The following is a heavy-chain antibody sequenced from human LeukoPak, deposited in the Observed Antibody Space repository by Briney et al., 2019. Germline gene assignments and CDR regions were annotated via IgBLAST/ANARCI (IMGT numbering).Heavy chain of an antibody. Sequence: PWGSLRLSCAASGFTFTRGAMSWVRQAPGKGLEWVSAFSGGGDTYYADSVKGRFTISRDTSKNTLYLQMNSLSAEDTAVYYCAKEGLRYFDFDFWGQGTLVTVSS. D-gene: IGHD3-9*01. CDR3: AKEGLRYFDFDF. CDR1: GFTFTRGA. J-gene: IGHJ4*02. V-gene: IGHV3-23*01. CDR2: FSGGGDT.